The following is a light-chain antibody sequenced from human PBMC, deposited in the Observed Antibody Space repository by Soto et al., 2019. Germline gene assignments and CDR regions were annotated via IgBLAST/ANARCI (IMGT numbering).Light chain of an antibody. CDR1: ESISNW. J-gene: IGKJ1*01. CDR3: QQYDTYWT. Sequence: DIQMTQSPSTLSASVGDRVIITCRAGESISNWLAWYQQKPGKAPNLLIYKASSLKSGVPLRFSGSGSGTEFTLTINSLQPDDFATYYCQQYDTYWTFGQGTKVDIK. CDR2: KAS. V-gene: IGKV1-5*03.